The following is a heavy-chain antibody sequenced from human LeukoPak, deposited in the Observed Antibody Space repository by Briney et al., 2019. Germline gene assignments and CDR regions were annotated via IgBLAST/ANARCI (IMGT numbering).Heavy chain of an antibody. V-gene: IGHV5-51*01. J-gene: IGHJ3*02. CDR3: ARPGRYDAFDI. D-gene: IGHD3-10*01. Sequence: GESLKISCKGSGYTFTNYWIGWVRQMPGKGLEWMGIIYPSDSDTRYTLSFQGQVTISADKSINTAYPQWSSLKASDTAMYYCARPGRYDAFDIWGQGTVVTVSS. CDR1: GYTFTNYW. CDR2: IYPSDSDT.